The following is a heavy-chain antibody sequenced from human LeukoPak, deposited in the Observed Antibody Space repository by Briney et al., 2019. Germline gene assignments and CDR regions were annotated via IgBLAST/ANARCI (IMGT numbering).Heavy chain of an antibody. CDR1: GGTFSSYA. CDR3: ARAAMDGYNYYRS. J-gene: IGHJ5*02. CDR2: IIPIFGTA. Sequence: SVKVSCKASGGTFSSYAISWVLQAPGQGLEWMGGIIPIFGTANYAQKFQGRVTITTDESTSTAYMELSSLRSEDTAVYYCARAAMDGYNYYRSWGQGTLVTVSS. V-gene: IGHV1-69*05. D-gene: IGHD5-24*01.